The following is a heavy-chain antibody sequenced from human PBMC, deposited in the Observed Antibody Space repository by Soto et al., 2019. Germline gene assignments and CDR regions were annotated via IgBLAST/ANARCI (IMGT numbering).Heavy chain of an antibody. CDR2: IYYSGST. V-gene: IGHV4-59*01. J-gene: IGHJ4*02. CDR3: ARYRREAVAGYTLDN. D-gene: IGHD6-13*01. Sequence: TLSLTCTVSGGSISSYYWSWIRQPPGKGLEWIGYIYYSGSTNYNPSLKSRVTISEDTSKSQFPLKVNSMTAADTAVYYCARYRREAVAGYTLDNWGQGILVTVSS. CDR1: GGSISSYY.